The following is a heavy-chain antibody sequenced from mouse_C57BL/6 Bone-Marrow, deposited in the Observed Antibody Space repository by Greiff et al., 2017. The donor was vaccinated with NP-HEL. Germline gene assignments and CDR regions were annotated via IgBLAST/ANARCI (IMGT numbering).Heavy chain of an antibody. D-gene: IGHD2-2*01. V-gene: IGHV8-12*01. CDR1: GFSLSTSGMG. CDR3: ARRADGYEGGDWYFDV. CDR2: IYWDDDK. J-gene: IGHJ1*03. Sequence: QVTLKESGPGILQSSQTLSLTCSFSGFSLSTSGMGVSWIRQPSGKGLEWLAHIYWDDDKRYNPSLKSRLTISKDTSRNQVFLKITSVDTADTATYYGARRADGYEGGDWYFDVWGTGTTVTVSS.